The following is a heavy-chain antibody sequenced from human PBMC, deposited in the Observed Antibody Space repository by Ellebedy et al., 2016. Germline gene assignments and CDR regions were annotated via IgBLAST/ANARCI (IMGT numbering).Heavy chain of an antibody. Sequence: GESLKISCAASGFTFSSYAMHWVRQAPGKGLEWVAVISYDGSNKYYADSVKGRFTISRDNSKNTLYLQMNSLRAEDTAVYYCAKEVTWAYDSSGYHNWFDPWGQGTLVTVSS. D-gene: IGHD3-22*01. CDR3: AKEVTWAYDSSGYHNWFDP. CDR2: ISYDGSNK. V-gene: IGHV3-30-3*01. CDR1: GFTFSSYA. J-gene: IGHJ5*02.